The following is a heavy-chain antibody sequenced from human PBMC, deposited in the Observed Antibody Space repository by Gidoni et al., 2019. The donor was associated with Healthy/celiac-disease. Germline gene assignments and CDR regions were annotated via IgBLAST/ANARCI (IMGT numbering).Heavy chain of an antibody. CDR3: ARYGSSSSWYRSYYYYYYMDV. CDR1: GFTFRRYW. CDR2: IKQDGSEK. Sequence: EVQLVESGGGLVQPGGSLRLSCAASGFTFRRYWMSWVRQAPGKGLEWVANIKQDGSEKYYVDSVKGRFTISRDNAKNSLYLQMNSLRAEDTAVYYCARYGSSSSWYRSYYYYYYMDVWGKGTTVTVSS. D-gene: IGHD6-13*01. V-gene: IGHV3-7*01. J-gene: IGHJ6*03.